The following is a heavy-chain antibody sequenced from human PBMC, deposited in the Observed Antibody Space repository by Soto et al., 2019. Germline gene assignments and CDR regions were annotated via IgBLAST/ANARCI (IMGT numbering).Heavy chain of an antibody. CDR3: AKDPVGPDWYFDF. V-gene: IGHV3-23*01. CDR2: ISGSGIST. J-gene: IGHJ2*01. CDR1: GFTFRSYA. Sequence: DVQLLESGGGLVQPGGSLRLSCAASGFTFRSYAMSWVRQAPGKGLEWVSGISGSGISTHYADSVKGRFNVSRDNSKNTLYLQMNSLGAEDTAVYNGAKDPVGPDWYFDFWGRGTLVTVSS.